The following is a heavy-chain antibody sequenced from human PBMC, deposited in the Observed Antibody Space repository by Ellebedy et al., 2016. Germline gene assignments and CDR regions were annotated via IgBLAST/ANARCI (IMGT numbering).Heavy chain of an antibody. V-gene: IGHV3-23*01. J-gene: IGHJ4*02. Sequence: GGSLRLSCAASGFTFSSYAMSWVRQAPGKGLEWVSAISGGGGSTYYADSVKGRFTISRDNSKNTLYLQMNSLRAEDTALYYCASRTRGDYPYFDYWGQGTLVTVSS. CDR1: GFTFSSYA. D-gene: IGHD4-17*01. CDR2: ISGGGGST. CDR3: ASRTRGDYPYFDY.